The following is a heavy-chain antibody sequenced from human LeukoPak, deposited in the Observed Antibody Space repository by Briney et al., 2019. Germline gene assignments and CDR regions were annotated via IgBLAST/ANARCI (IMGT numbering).Heavy chain of an antibody. CDR1: GFTFSGYT. CDR3: ARVHGILTGYFNL. CDR2: IYNFGST. D-gene: IGHD3-9*01. J-gene: IGHJ5*02. Sequence: GGSLRLSCAASGFTFSGYTMSWVRQAPGKGLEWVSVIYNFGSTYYADSVKGRFTISRDNSKNTLYLQMNSLRAEDTAVYYCARVHGILTGYFNLWGQGTLVTVSS. V-gene: IGHV3-66*01.